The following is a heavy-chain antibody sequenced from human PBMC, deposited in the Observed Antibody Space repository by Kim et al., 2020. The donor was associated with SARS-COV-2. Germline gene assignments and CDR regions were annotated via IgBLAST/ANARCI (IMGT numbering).Heavy chain of an antibody. Sequence: SETLSLTCTVSGGSISSTYYYWGWIRQPPGKGLEWIGNIYYSGSTYYNPSLKSRVTVSVDTSKNQFSLKLSSVTAADAAVYYCARRRYSSGYFDYWGQGTLVSVSS. CDR1: GGSISSTYYY. V-gene: IGHV4-39*01. CDR2: IYYSGST. D-gene: IGHD6-19*01. CDR3: ARRRYSSGYFDY. J-gene: IGHJ4*02.